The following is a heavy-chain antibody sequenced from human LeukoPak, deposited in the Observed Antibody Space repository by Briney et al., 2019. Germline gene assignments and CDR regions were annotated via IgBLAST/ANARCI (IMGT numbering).Heavy chain of an antibody. CDR2: IKQDGSEK. CDR1: GFTFSSYW. Sequence: GGSLRLSCAASGFTFSSYWMSWVRQAPGKGLEWVANIKQDGSEKYYVDSVKGRFTISRDNAKNSLYLQMNSLRAEDTAVYYCARDLRSSSWYYYYYGMDVWGQGTTVTVSS. CDR3: ARDLRSSSWYYYYYGMDV. D-gene: IGHD6-13*01. V-gene: IGHV3-7*01. J-gene: IGHJ6*02.